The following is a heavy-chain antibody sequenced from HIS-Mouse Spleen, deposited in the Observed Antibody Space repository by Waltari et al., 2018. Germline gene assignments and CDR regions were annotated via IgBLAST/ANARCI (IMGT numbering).Heavy chain of an antibody. CDR2: MTPNRGNT. CDR1: GYTFTSYD. J-gene: IGHJ4*02. D-gene: IGHD7-27*01. Sequence: QVQLVQSGAEVKKPGASVKVSCKASGYTFTSYDLNWVRQATGKGLEWRGWMTPNRGNTGYEQKCQGGVTMTRNTSISTAYMELSSLRSEDTAVYYCARGLTGDLDYWGQGTLVTVSS. V-gene: IGHV1-8*01. CDR3: ARGLTGDLDY.